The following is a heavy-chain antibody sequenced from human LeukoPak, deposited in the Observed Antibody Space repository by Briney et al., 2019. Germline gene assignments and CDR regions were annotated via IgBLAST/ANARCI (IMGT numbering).Heavy chain of an antibody. D-gene: IGHD3-10*01. J-gene: IGHJ4*02. V-gene: IGHV3-21*01. CDR3: RKYRSISKRSGYYYYYNC. CDR2: INPTSTSI. Sequence: GGSLRLSCAASRFTLRKESINTVRQAPGKGLEWVSSINPTSTSIYYADAVKGRFIISRYNAKSSLFLQMNSLRAEDTALYYCRKYRSISKRSGYYYYYNCRGLVILVTVSS. CDR1: RFTLRKES.